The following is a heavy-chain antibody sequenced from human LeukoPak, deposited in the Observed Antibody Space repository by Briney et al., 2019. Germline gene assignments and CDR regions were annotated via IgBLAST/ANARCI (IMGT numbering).Heavy chain of an antibody. CDR3: ARGGPAAGIYYYYYMDV. J-gene: IGHJ6*03. CDR2: IYYSGST. V-gene: IGHV4-39*01. Sequence: SETPSLTCTVSGGSISSSSYYWGWIRQPPGKGLEWIGSIYYSGSTYYNPSLKSRVTISVDTSKNQFSLKLSSVTAADTAVYYCARGGPAAGIYYYYYMDVWGKGTTVTISS. CDR1: GGSISSSSYY. D-gene: IGHD6-13*01.